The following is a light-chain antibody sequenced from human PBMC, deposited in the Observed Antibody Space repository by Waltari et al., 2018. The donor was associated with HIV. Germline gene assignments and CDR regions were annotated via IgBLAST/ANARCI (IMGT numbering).Light chain of an antibody. CDR1: QSVSSY. J-gene: IGKJ1*01. CDR3: QQRSNWPRT. CDR2: DAS. V-gene: IGKV3-11*01. Sequence: EIVLTQSPATLSLSPGERATLSCRASQSVSSYLAWYQQKPGQAHRLLIYDASTRATGIPVRFSGSGSGTDFTLTISSLEPEDFAVYYCQQRSNWPRTFGQGTKVEIK.